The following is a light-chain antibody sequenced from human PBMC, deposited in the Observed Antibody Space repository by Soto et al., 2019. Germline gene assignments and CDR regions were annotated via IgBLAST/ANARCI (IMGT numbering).Light chain of an antibody. Sequence: EIVMTQSPATLCVAPGERATLACRASQIISTHLAWYQQKPGQAPRLLLYDTFTRATGIPARFSGSGSGTEFTLPIRSLQSDDFAVYYCQQYNHWWALGQGTKVDIK. CDR2: DTF. CDR3: QQYNHWWA. CDR1: QIISTH. J-gene: IGKJ1*01. V-gene: IGKV3-15*01.